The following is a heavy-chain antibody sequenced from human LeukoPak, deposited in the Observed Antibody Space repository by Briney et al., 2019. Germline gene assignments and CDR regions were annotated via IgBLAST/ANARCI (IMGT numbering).Heavy chain of an antibody. CDR3: ARGGIAAAASAWGY. V-gene: IGHV1-8*01. Sequence: ASVTVSCKASGYTFSSNDINWVRQATGQGLEWMGWMNPNSGNTGYAQKFQGRVTMTRNTSISTAYMELSSLRSEDTAVYYCARGGIAAAASAWGYWGQGTLVTVSS. D-gene: IGHD6-13*01. J-gene: IGHJ4*02. CDR1: GYTFSSND. CDR2: MNPNSGNT.